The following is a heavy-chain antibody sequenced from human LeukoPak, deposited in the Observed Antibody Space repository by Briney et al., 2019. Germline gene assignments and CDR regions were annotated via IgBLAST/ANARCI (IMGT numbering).Heavy chain of an antibody. D-gene: IGHD3-10*01. CDR1: GFTVSSSY. CDR3: ARDAAKFGTYWYFDL. CDR2: ISDSGTI. Sequence: GGSLRLSCAASGFTVSSSYMNWVRQAPGKGLEWVSYISDSGTIYYADSVKGRFTISRDNAKNSLYLQMNSLRDEDTAVYYCARDAAKFGTYWYFDLWGRGTLVTVSS. V-gene: IGHV3-69-1*01. J-gene: IGHJ2*01.